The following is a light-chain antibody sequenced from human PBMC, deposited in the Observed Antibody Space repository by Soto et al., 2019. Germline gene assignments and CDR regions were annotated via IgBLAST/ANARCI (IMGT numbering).Light chain of an antibody. Sequence: EIVMTQSPATLSVSPGERATLSCRASQSVSSNLAWYQQKPGQAPRLLIYGASTRATGIPARFSGSGSGTELTLTISSLRYEDFAVYYCQQYNNWPPWTFGQGTKVEIK. V-gene: IGKV3-15*01. CDR1: QSVSSN. J-gene: IGKJ1*01. CDR3: QQYNNWPPWT. CDR2: GAS.